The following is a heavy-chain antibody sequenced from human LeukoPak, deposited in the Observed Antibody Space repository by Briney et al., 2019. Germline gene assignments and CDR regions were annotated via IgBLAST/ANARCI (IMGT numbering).Heavy chain of an antibody. J-gene: IGHJ6*02. Sequence: SETLSLTCTVSGGSISSYYWSWIRKPPGKGLEWIGYIYYSGSTNYNPSLKSRVTISVDTSKNQFSLKLSSVTAADTAVYYCARHPGLAVAGHEHSTYGMDVWGQGTTVTVSS. V-gene: IGHV4-59*08. CDR3: ARHPGLAVAGHEHSTYGMDV. CDR1: GGSISSYY. D-gene: IGHD6-19*01. CDR2: IYYSGST.